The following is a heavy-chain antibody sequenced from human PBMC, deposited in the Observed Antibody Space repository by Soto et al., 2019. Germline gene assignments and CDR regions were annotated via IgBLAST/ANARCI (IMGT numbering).Heavy chain of an antibody. CDR3: ARGKGAVAGTRFDP. CDR1: GFTFSSYG. D-gene: IGHD6-19*01. V-gene: IGHV3-33*01. CDR2: IWYDGSNK. J-gene: IGHJ5*02. Sequence: GGSLRLSCAASGFTFSSYGMHWVRQAPGKGLEWVAVIWYDGSNKYYADSVKGRFTISRDNSKKTLYLQMNSLRAEDTAVYYCARGKGAVAGTRFDPWGQGTLVTVSS.